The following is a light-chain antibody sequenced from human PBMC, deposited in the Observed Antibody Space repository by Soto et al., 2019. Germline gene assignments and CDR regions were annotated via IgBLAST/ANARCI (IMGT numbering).Light chain of an antibody. CDR3: SSYTSSSTRV. J-gene: IGLJ2*01. CDR1: SSDVGGYNY. Sequence: QSVLTQPASVSGSPGQSITISCTGTSSDVGGYNYVSWYQHHPGKAPKLMIYDVSNRPSGVSNRFSGSKSGITASLTISGLQAEDEADYYCSSYTSSSTRVFGGGTKVTVL. CDR2: DVS. V-gene: IGLV2-14*03.